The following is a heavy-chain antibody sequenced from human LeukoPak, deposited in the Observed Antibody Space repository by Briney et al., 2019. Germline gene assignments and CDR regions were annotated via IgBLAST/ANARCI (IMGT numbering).Heavy chain of an antibody. CDR2: ISWNSGSI. J-gene: IGHJ4*02. CDR3: AKGSTYYYDSSGYYFDY. D-gene: IGHD3-22*01. Sequence: GRSLRLSCAASGFTFDDYAMHWVRQAPGKGLEWVSGISWNSGSIGYADSVKGRFTISRDNTKNSLYLQMNSLRAEDTALYYCAKGSTYYYDSSGYYFDYWGQGTLVTVSS. CDR1: GFTFDDYA. V-gene: IGHV3-9*01.